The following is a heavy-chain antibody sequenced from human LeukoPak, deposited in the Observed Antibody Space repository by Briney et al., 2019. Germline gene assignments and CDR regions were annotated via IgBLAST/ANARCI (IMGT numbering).Heavy chain of an antibody. CDR1: GFTFSSYW. Sequence: GSLRLSCAASGFTFSSYWMSWIRQPPGKGLEWIGEINHSGGTNYNPSLKSRVTISVDTSKNQFSLKLSSVTAADTAVYYCARGGRFLEWLLFDHSNYYYGMDVWGQGTTVTVSS. V-gene: IGHV4-34*01. J-gene: IGHJ6*02. CDR3: ARGGRFLEWLLFDHSNYYYGMDV. D-gene: IGHD3-3*01. CDR2: INHSGGT.